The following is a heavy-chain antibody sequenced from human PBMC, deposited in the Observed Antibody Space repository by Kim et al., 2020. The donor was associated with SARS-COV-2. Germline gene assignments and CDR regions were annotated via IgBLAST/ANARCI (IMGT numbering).Heavy chain of an antibody. CDR2: ISHSGST. J-gene: IGHJ4*02. CDR1: GGSISSGNW. V-gene: IGHV4-4*02. Sequence: SETLSLTCTVSGGSISSGNWWSWVRQPPEKGLEWIGEISHSGSTNYNPSLKSRITISADKSKNQFSLSLTSVTAADTAVYFCARVDDYWGPGTLGTVSS. CDR3: ARVDDY.